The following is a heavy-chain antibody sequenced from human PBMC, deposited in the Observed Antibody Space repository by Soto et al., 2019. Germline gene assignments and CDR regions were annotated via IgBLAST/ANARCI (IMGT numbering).Heavy chain of an antibody. Sequence: PGGSLRLSCAASGFTFSSYSMNWVRQAPGKGLEWVSSISSSSSYIYYADSVKGRFTISRDNAKNSLYLQTNSLRAEDTAVYYCARDEFDSYGFDYWGQGTLVTVSS. CDR2: ISSSSSYI. J-gene: IGHJ4*02. V-gene: IGHV3-21*01. D-gene: IGHD5-18*01. CDR1: GFTFSSYS. CDR3: ARDEFDSYGFDY.